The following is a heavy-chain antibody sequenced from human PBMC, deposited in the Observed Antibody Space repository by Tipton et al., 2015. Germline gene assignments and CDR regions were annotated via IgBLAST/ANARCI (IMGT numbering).Heavy chain of an antibody. CDR3: ATVGVPGTSPGYFDN. CDR2: IIPVFGMT. CDR1: GDTFTSYA. V-gene: IGHV1-69*01. Sequence: QVQLVQSGAEVKKPGSSVKVSCKASGDTFTSYAISWVRQAPGQGLEWMGGIIPVFGMTDYAPKFSGRVTFTADESNGAAYMELSSLTSEDTAVYYCATVGVPGTSPGYFDNWGQGALVTVS. J-gene: IGHJ4*02. D-gene: IGHD2-8*01.